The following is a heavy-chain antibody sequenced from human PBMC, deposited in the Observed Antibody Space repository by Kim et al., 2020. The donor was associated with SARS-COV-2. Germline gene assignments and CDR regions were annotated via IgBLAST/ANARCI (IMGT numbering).Heavy chain of an antibody. J-gene: IGHJ4*02. CDR2: TDGIT. D-gene: IGHD5-12*01. CDR3: ARGVAY. V-gene: IGHV3-23*01. Sequence: TDGITSYIDSVKGRFTISRDNSKNTMYLQMNNLRGEDTALYFCARGVAYWGRGTLVTVSP.